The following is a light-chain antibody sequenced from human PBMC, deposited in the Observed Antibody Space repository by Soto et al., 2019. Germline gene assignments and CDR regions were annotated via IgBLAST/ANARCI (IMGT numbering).Light chain of an antibody. J-gene: IGKJ4*01. Sequence: EIVMTQSPATLSVSPGERATLSCRASQSVRTNLAWYQQKPGQAPRLLIYEASTRATGIPARFSGSGSGTEFSLTISSLQSEDVAVYYCKQYKDWFPFTFGGGTQVEIK. CDR2: EAS. CDR1: QSVRTN. V-gene: IGKV3D-15*01. CDR3: KQYKDWFPFT.